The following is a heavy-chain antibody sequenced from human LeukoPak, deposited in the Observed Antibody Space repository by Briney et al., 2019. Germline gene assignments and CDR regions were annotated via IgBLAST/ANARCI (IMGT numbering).Heavy chain of an antibody. V-gene: IGHV1-18*01. CDR1: GYTFTSYG. Sequence: GASVKVSCKASGYTFTSYGISWVRQAPGQGLEWMGWISAYNGNTNYAQKLQGRVTMTTDTSTSTAYVELRSLRSDDTAVYYCASSYCSSTSCFDWGQGTLVTVSS. J-gene: IGHJ4*02. CDR2: ISAYNGNT. CDR3: ASSYCSSTSCFD. D-gene: IGHD2-2*01.